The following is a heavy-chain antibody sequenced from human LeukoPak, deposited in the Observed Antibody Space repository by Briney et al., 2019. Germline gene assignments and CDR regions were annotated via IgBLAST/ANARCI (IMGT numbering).Heavy chain of an antibody. CDR1: GGSFSGYY. D-gene: IGHD5-18*01. CDR3: ARGRFYSYGSRYYYYGMDV. J-gene: IGHJ6*02. V-gene: IGHV4-34*01. CDR2: INHSGST. Sequence: SGTLSLTCAVSGGSFSGYYWSWIRQPPGKGLEWIGEINHSGSTNYNPSLKSRVTISVDTSKNQFSLKLSSVTAEDTAVYYCARGRFYSYGSRYYYYGMDVWGQGTTVTVSS.